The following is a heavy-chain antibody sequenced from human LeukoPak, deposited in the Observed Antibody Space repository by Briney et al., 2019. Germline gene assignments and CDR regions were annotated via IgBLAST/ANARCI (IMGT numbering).Heavy chain of an antibody. CDR2: FSGSGGST. CDR3: ASRPAPSLGPLDY. Sequence: PGGSLRLSCAASGFTLSNYAMAWVRQIPGKGLEWVSIFSGSGGSTYYADAVKGRFTVSRDNSKSTLYLHMNNLRVDDTAIYYCASRPAPSLGPLDYWGQGTLATVSS. D-gene: IGHD2-2*01. CDR1: GFTLSNYA. V-gene: IGHV3-23*01. J-gene: IGHJ4*02.